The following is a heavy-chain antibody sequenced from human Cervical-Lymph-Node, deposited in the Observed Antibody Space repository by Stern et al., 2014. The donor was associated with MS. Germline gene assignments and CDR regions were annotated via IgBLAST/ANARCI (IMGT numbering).Heavy chain of an antibody. V-gene: IGHV5-51*01. CDR1: GYDFPRYW. CDR3: ARPKHAYDSSGYYDY. CDR2: IYPADSDT. J-gene: IGHJ4*02. D-gene: IGHD3-22*01. Sequence: EVQLVESGAEVKKPGESLKITCQGSGYDFPRYWIAWVRQMPGKGLEGMGIIYPADSDTRYSPSFPGQVTISADKSISTAYLQWISLKASDTAMYYCARPKHAYDSSGYYDYWGQGTLVTVSS.